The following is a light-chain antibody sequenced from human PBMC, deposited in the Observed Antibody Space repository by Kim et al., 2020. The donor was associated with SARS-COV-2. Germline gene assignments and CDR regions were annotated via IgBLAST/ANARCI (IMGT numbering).Light chain of an antibody. CDR2: RNN. J-gene: IGLJ3*02. CDR1: SNNVANQG. CDR3: SAWDSSLSAWV. Sequence: AGLTQPPSVSKGLRQTATLTCTGNSNNVANQGAAWLQQHQGHPPKLLSYRNNNRPSGISERLSASRSGNTASLTITGLQPEDEAAYYCSAWDSSLSAWVFGGGTQLTVL. V-gene: IGLV10-54*01.